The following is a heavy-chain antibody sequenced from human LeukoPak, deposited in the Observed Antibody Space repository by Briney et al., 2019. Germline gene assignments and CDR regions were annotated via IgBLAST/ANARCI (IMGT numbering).Heavy chain of an antibody. CDR3: ATWATSSSQTTTSASLHY. CDR2: ISYDGSNK. V-gene: IGHV3-30-3*01. CDR1: GFTFSSYA. D-gene: IGHD1-1*01. Sequence: GGSLRLSCAASGFTFSSYAMHWVRQAPGKGLEWVAVISYDGSNKYYADSVKGRFTISRDNSKNTLYLQMNSLRAEDTAVYYWATWATSSSQTTTSASLHYCGQRTLVTVPS. J-gene: IGHJ4*02.